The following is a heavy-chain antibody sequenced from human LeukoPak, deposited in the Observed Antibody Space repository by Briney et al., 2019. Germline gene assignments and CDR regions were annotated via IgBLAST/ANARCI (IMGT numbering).Heavy chain of an antibody. CDR1: GGSISSGDYY. Sequence: PSETLSLTCTVSGGSISSGDYYWSWIRQPPWKGLEWIGYIYYSGSTYYNPSLKSRVTISVDTSKNQFSLKLSSVTAADTAVYYCARVFKRAPKGYDAFDIWGQGTMVTVSS. V-gene: IGHV4-30-4*08. CDR3: ARVFKRAPKGYDAFDI. CDR2: IYYSGST. D-gene: IGHD1-14*01. J-gene: IGHJ3*02.